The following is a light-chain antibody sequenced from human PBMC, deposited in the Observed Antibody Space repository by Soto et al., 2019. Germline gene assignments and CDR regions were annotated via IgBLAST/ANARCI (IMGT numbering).Light chain of an antibody. CDR1: QSVNSN. V-gene: IGKV3-15*01. Sequence: EIVMTQSPATLSVSPGERATLSCRASQSVNSNLAWYKQKPGQAPRLLIYGASTRATGIPARFSGSGSGTEFTLTISSLQSEDCAVYYCQQYNNWPLWTFGQGTKMEIK. J-gene: IGKJ1*01. CDR3: QQYNNWPLWT. CDR2: GAS.